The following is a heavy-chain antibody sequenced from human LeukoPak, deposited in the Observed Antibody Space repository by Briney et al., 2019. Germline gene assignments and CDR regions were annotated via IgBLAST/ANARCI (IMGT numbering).Heavy chain of an antibody. V-gene: IGHV3-21*01. CDR2: ISSSSSYI. CDR1: GFSFSSYS. Sequence: GGSLRLSCAASGFSFSSYSMNWVRQAPGKGLEWVSSISSSSSYIYYADSVKGRFTISRDNAKNSLYLQMNSLRAEDTAVYYCARDDCGGIDYWGQGTLVTVSS. CDR3: ARDDCGGIDY. J-gene: IGHJ4*02. D-gene: IGHD2-21*02.